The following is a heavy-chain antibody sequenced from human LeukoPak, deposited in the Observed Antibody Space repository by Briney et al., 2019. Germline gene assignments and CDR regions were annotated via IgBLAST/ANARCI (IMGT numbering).Heavy chain of an antibody. V-gene: IGHV4-34*01. CDR1: GGSFSGYY. CDR3: ARRAQRITMVRAKFGVDWFDP. Sequence: PSETLSLTCAVYGGSFSGYYWSWIRQPPGKGLEWIGEINHSGSTNYNPSLKSRVTISVDTSKNQFSLKLSSVTAADTAVYYCARRAQRITMVRAKFGVDWFDPWGQGILVTVSS. J-gene: IGHJ5*02. CDR2: INHSGST. D-gene: IGHD3-10*01.